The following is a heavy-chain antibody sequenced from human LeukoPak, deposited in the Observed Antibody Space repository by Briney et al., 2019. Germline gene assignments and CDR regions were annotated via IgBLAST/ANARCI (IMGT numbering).Heavy chain of an antibody. CDR3: ARVQDGYSKYAFDI. J-gene: IGHJ3*02. CDR1: GFTFSDDW. V-gene: IGHV3-7*04. CDR2: IKQDGSEK. D-gene: IGHD5-24*01. Sequence: GGSLRLSCAASGFTFSDDWMTWVRQAPGKGLEWVANIKQDGSEKYYVDSVKGRFTISRDNAMNSLYLQMNSLRAEDTAVYYCARVQDGYSKYAFDIWGQGTMVTVSS.